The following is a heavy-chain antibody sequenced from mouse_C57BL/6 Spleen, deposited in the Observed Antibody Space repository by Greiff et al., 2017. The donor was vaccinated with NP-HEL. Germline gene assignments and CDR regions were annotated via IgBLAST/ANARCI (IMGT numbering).Heavy chain of an antibody. J-gene: IGHJ2*01. Sequence: QVQLQQSGAELVRPGTSVKVSCKASGYAFTNYLIEWVKQRPGQGLEWIGVINPGSGGTNYNEKFKGKATLTADKSSSTAYMQLSSLTSEDSAVYFCARGWDTGYYFDYWGQGTTLTVSS. CDR1: GYAFTNYL. CDR2: INPGSGGT. D-gene: IGHD3-3*01. CDR3: ARGWDTGYYFDY. V-gene: IGHV1-54*01.